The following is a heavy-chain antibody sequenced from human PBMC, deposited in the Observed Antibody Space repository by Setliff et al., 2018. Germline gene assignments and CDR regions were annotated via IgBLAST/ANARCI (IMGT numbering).Heavy chain of an antibody. CDR1: GGSISSYY. CDR3: ARAPGRRSGWYGGAFDM. V-gene: IGHV4-59*01. D-gene: IGHD6-19*01. Sequence: SETLSLTCTVSGGSISSYYWSWIRQPPGKGLEWIGYIYYSGSTNYNPSLKSRVTISVDTSKNQFSLKLSSVTAADTAVYYCARAPGRRSGWYGGAFDMWGQGTKVTVSS. CDR2: IYYSGST. J-gene: IGHJ3*02.